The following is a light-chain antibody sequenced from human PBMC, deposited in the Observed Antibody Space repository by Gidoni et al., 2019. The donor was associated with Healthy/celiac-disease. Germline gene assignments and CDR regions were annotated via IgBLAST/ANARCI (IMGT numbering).Light chain of an antibody. Sequence: EIVLKQSPGTLSLSPGERATLSCRASQSVSSSDLSWYQQKPGQALRILIYCASSRATGIPDRFSGSGSGTDFTLSISRREPDDVAVYYCQQYGSSPCSFGQGTKLEIK. CDR2: CAS. J-gene: IGKJ2*04. V-gene: IGKV3-20*01. CDR1: QSVSSSD. CDR3: QQYGSSPCS.